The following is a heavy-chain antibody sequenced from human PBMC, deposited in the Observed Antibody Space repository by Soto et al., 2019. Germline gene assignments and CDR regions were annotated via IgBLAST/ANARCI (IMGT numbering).Heavy chain of an antibody. J-gene: IGHJ4*02. Sequence: EVQVLESGGGLVQPGGSLRLSCAASGFTFSRYGMNWVPQAPGKGLEWVSGVRSDGDTTYNADSVKGRFTVSRDNFRNTVDLQMNNLRVEDTAVYYCAKGKGVGATPDGANCWGQGTLVTVSP. CDR3: AKGKGVGATPDGANC. CDR1: GFTFSRYG. D-gene: IGHD1-26*01. CDR2: VRSDGDTT. V-gene: IGHV3-23*01.